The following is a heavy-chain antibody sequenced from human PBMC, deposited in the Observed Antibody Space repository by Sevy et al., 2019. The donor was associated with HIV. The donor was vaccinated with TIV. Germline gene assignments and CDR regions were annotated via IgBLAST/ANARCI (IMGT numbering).Heavy chain of an antibody. V-gene: IGHV3-7*01. CDR1: GFTFSSYW. D-gene: IGHD6-13*01. J-gene: IGHJ6*02. CDR3: AREAQQLVRGYHYGMDV. CDR2: IKQDGSEK. Sequence: GGSLRLSCAASGFTFSSYWMSWVRQAPGKGLEWVVNIKQDGSEKYYVDSVKGRFTISRDNAKNSLYLQMNSLRAEDTAVYYCAREAQQLVRGYHYGMDVWGQGTTVTVSS.